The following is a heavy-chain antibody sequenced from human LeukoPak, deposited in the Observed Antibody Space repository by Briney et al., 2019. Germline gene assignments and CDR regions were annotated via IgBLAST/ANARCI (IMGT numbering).Heavy chain of an antibody. Sequence: GGSLRLSCAASGFSLSTYWMSWVRQAPGKGLEWVANIKQDGSEKYYVDSVKGRCTISRDNAKNSLFLQMNSLRAEDTAVYYCAREIHYGDYTFDYWGQGTLVTVSS. J-gene: IGHJ4*02. V-gene: IGHV3-7*01. CDR1: GFSLSTYW. CDR3: AREIHYGDYTFDY. CDR2: IKQDGSEK. D-gene: IGHD4-17*01.